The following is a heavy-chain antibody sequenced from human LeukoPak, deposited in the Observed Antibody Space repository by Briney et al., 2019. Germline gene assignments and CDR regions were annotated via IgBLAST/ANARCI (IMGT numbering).Heavy chain of an antibody. V-gene: IGHV1-2*02. J-gene: IGHJ4*02. CDR1: GYXXXXYY. D-gene: IGHD2-2*01. CDR2: INPNSGGT. CDR3: AREYRVVPAH. Sequence: ASVKVSCKASGYXXXXYYMXWVRQAPGXXXEWMGWINPNSGGTNYAQKFQGRVTMTRDTSISTAYMELSRLRSDDTAVYYCAREYRVVPAHWGQGTLVTVSS.